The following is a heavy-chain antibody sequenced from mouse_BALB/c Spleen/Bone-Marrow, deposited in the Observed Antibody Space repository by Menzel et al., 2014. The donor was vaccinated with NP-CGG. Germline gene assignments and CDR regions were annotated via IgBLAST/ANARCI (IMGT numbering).Heavy chain of an antibody. D-gene: IGHD1-2*01. CDR1: GYSIXSDYA. CDR2: ISYSANT. CDR3: TRGTTAGFAY. Sequence: EVKLVESGPGLVKPSQSLSLTCTVTGYSIXSDYAWNWIRQFPGNKLEWMGYISYSANTNYNPSLKSRISITRDTSKNQFFLQLNSVTAEDTATYYCTRGTTAGFAYWGLGTLVTVSA. J-gene: IGHJ3*01. V-gene: IGHV3-2*02.